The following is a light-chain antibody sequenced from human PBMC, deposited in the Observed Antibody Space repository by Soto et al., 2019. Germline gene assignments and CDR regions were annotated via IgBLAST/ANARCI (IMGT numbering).Light chain of an antibody. J-gene: IGKJ4*01. Sequence: DIQMTQSPSSLSASVGDRVPIPCRASQSISSYLNWYQQKPGKAPKLLIYAASSLQSGVPSRFSGSGSGTDFTLTISSLQPEDFATYYCQQSYSTPLGFGGGTKVDIK. CDR2: AAS. CDR3: QQSYSTPLG. CDR1: QSISSY. V-gene: IGKV1-39*01.